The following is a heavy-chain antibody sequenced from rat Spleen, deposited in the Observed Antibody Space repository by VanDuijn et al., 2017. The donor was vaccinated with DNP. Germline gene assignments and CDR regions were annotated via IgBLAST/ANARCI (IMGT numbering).Heavy chain of an antibody. J-gene: IGHJ2*01. CDR2: IRYDGGNT. CDR1: GFTFSNFD. Sequence: EVQLVESGGGLVQPGRSMKLSCAASGFTFSNFDMAWVRQAPTKGLEWVAYIRYDGGNTYYGDSVKGRFTISRDNAKSTLYLQMNSLRSEDMATYYCARWEQGYFDYWGQGVMVTVSS. D-gene: IGHD5-1*01. V-gene: IGHV5-22*01. CDR3: ARWEQGYFDY.